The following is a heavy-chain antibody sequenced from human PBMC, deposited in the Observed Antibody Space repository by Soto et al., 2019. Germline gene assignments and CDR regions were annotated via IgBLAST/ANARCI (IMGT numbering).Heavy chain of an antibody. V-gene: IGHV3-30-3*01. J-gene: IGHJ6*02. CDR2: ISYDGSNK. Sequence: QVQLVESGGGVVQPGRSLRLSCAASGFTFSSYAMHWVRQAPGKGLEWVAVISYDGSNKYYADSVKGRFTISRDNSKNTLYLQMNSLRAEDTAVHYCARGPGGVAARPKGMDVWGQGTTVTVSS. CDR1: GFTFSSYA. CDR3: ARGPGGVAARPKGMDV. D-gene: IGHD6-6*01.